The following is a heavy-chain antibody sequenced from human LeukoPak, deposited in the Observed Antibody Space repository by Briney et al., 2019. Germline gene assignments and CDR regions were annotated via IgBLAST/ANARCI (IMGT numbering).Heavy chain of an antibody. V-gene: IGHV3-21*01. Sequence: GGSLRLSCAAPGFTFSSYSMNWVRQAPGKGLEWVSSISSSSSYIYYADSVKGRFTISRDNAKNSLYLQMNSLRAEDTAVYYCARDLTLGYCSSTSCLSPYYYYGMDVWGQGTTVTVSS. CDR3: ARDLTLGYCSSTSCLSPYYYYGMDV. D-gene: IGHD2-2*01. CDR1: GFTFSSYS. CDR2: ISSSSSYI. J-gene: IGHJ6*02.